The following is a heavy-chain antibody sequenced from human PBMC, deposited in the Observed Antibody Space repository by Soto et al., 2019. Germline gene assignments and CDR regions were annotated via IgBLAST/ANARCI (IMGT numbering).Heavy chain of an antibody. D-gene: IGHD2-8*02. V-gene: IGHV4-4*02. CDR1: GGSISSNW. J-gene: IGHJ4*02. Sequence: SETLSLTCAVSGGSISSNWWSWVRQPPGKGLEWIGEVHHTGSTNYNPSLRSRVTISADKSENQFALRLSYVTAADTAVYYCVKNGGVYFDFWGQGTLVTVSS. CDR3: VKNGGVYFDF. CDR2: VHHTGST.